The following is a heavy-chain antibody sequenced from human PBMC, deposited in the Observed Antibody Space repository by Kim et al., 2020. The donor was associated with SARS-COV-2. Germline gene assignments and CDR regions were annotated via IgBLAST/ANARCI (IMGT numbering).Heavy chain of an antibody. CDR3: ARSQTSLLWFGEPPSAYYYGMDV. V-gene: IGHV5-51*01. D-gene: IGHD3-10*01. J-gene: IGHJ6*02. Sequence: GESLKISCKGSGYSFTSYWIGWVRQMPGKGLEWMGIIYPGDSDTRYSPSFQGQVTISADKSISTAYLQWSSLKASDTAMYYCARSQTSLLWFGEPPSAYYYGMDVWGQGTTVTVSS. CDR1: GYSFTSYW. CDR2: IYPGDSDT.